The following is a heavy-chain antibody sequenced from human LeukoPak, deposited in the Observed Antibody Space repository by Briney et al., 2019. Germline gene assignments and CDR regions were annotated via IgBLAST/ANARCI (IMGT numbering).Heavy chain of an antibody. CDR1: GFTVSSNY. CDR2: IYSGGST. J-gene: IGHJ6*02. D-gene: IGHD6-13*01. Sequence: GGSLRLSCAASGFTVSSNYMSWVRQAPGKGLEWVSVIYSGGSTYYADSVKGRFTISRDNSKNTLFLQMNSLRAEDTAVYYCARDRGIAAVGGRGMDVWGQGTTVTVSS. CDR3: ARDRGIAAVGGRGMDV. V-gene: IGHV3-66*01.